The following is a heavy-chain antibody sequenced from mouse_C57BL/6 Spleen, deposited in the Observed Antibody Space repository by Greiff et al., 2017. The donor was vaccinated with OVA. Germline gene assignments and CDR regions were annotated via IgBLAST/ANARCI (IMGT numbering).Heavy chain of an antibody. CDR2: IDPSDSYT. V-gene: IGHV1-69*01. J-gene: IGHJ2*01. Sequence: QVQLQQPGAELVMPGASVKLSCKASGYTFTSYWMHWVKQRPGQGLEWIREIDPSDSYTNYNQKFKGKSTLTVDKSSSTAYMQLSSLTSEDSAVYYCARGRHFDYWGQGTTLTVSS. CDR3: ARGRHFDY. CDR1: GYTFTSYW.